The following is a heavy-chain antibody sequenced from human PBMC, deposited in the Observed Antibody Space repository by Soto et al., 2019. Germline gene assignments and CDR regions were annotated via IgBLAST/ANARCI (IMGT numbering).Heavy chain of an antibody. CDR3: ARCPLRWFDY. J-gene: IGHJ4*02. V-gene: IGHV2-5*02. CDR1: WFSLSTSGVG. CDR2: VYWDDDK. D-gene: IGHD4-17*01. Sequence: QITLKESGPTLVKPTQTLTLTCTFSWFSLSTSGVGVGWIRQPPGKALEWLALVYWDDDKRYSPSLKSRLTSPNDTSKNQVVLTMTNMDPVDTATYYCARCPLRWFDYWGQGTLVTVSS.